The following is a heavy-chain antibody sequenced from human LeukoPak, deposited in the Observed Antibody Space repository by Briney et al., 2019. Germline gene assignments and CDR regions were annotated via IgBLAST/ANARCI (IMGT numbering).Heavy chain of an antibody. CDR3: AKDHYPTYFAMGIYYFDY. CDR2: ISGSGGST. V-gene: IGHV3-23*01. D-gene: IGHD2-2*01. Sequence: QPGGSLRLSCAASGFTFSSYAMSWVRQAPGKGLEWVSAISGSGGSTYYADSVKGRFTISRDNSKNTLYLQMNSLRAEDTAVYYCAKDHYPTYFAMGIYYFDYWGQGTLVTVSS. J-gene: IGHJ4*02. CDR1: GFTFSSYA.